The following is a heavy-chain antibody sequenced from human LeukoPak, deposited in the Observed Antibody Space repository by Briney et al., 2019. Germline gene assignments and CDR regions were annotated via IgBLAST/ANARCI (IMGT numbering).Heavy chain of an antibody. CDR3: ARQRYCSGGSCYRAPYYYYYMDV. Sequence: ASETLSLTCTVSGGSISSSSYYWGWIRQPPGKGLEWIGSIYYSGSTYYNPSLKSRVTISVDTSKNQFSLKLSSVTAADTAVYYCARQRYCSGGSCYRAPYYYYYMDVWGKGTTVTVSS. CDR2: IYYSGST. CDR1: GGSISSSSYY. J-gene: IGHJ6*03. D-gene: IGHD2-15*01. V-gene: IGHV4-39*01.